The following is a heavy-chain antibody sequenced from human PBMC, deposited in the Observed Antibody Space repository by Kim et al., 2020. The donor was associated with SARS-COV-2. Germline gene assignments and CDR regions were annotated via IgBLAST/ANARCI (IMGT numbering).Heavy chain of an antibody. Sequence: GGSLRLSCAASGFTFSSHWMTWVRQGPGKGPECVAVIKADGSAKKYLESVKGRFTTSRDNAKNSLYLQMSSLRAEDTAVYFCARGWDVDVWGRGTTVTVSS. J-gene: IGHJ6*02. D-gene: IGHD1-26*01. CDR2: IKADGSAK. CDR3: ARGWDVDV. CDR1: GFTFSSHW. V-gene: IGHV3-7*05.